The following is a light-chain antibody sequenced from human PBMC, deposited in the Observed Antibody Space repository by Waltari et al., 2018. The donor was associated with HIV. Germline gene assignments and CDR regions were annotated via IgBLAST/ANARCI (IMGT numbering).Light chain of an antibody. J-gene: IGLJ2*01. CDR2: RNN. CDR1: SSTIGSNY. V-gene: IGLV1-47*01. Sequence: QSVLNQPPSASGTPGQRVTISCSGSSSTIGSNYVYWYQQLPGTAPKLLIYRNNQRPSGVHDRFSGSKSGTSASLAISGLRSEDEADYYCAAWDDSLSGVVFGGGTKLTVL. CDR3: AAWDDSLSGVV.